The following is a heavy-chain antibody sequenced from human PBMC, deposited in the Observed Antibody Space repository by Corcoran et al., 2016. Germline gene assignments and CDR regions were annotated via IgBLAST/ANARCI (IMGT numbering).Heavy chain of an antibody. J-gene: IGHJ3*02. CDR2: INPSVGGT. D-gene: IGHD1-1*01. CDR3: ARDGPGAPGTTHALDI. Sequence: QVQLVQSGAVVNKPGASVEVSCKASGYTFTSYFMHWVRQAPGQGLEGRGMINPSVGGTSYAQKFQGRVTMTRDKSTRPVYMELSSLRSEDTAVYYCARDGPGAPGTTHALDICGQGTMVTVSS. V-gene: IGHV1-46*01. CDR1: GYTFTSYF.